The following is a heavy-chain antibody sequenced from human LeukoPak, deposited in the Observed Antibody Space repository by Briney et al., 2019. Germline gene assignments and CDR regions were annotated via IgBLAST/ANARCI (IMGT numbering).Heavy chain of an antibody. CDR3: ARVLFVDTALNYFDY. D-gene: IGHD5-18*01. Sequence: GASVKVSCKASGYTFTSYGISWVRQAPGQGLEWMGWISAYNGNTNYAQKLQGRVTMTTDTSTSTAYMELRSLRSDDTAVYYCARVLFVDTALNYFDYWGQGTLVTVSS. CDR2: ISAYNGNT. V-gene: IGHV1-18*04. CDR1: GYTFTSYG. J-gene: IGHJ4*02.